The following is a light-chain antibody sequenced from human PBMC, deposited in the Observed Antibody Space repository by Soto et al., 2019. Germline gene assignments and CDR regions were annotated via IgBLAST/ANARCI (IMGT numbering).Light chain of an antibody. V-gene: IGKV3-15*01. CDR1: QSISGN. J-gene: IGKJ4*01. Sequence: ERVMTQSPATLSVVPGKSATLAGRASQSISGNLAWYQQKPGLSPRLLIYHTSTRATGVPARFSGSGSGTEFSLTISSLQSEDSAVYYCQRYDNWPLTFGGGTKVDIK. CDR3: QRYDNWPLT. CDR2: HTS.